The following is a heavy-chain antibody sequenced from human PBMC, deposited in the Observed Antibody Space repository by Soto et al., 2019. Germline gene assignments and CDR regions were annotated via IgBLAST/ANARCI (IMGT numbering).Heavy chain of an antibody. Sequence: SVKVSCKSSGGTFSSHSINWVRQAPGQGLEWMGGIIPIFGPANFAKKFQGRVTITADESTTTAYMELSSLTSEDTAVYYCATGSFTSTGGRIGYHYNAMDVWGQGTTVTVS. D-gene: IGHD1-1*01. CDR1: GGTFSSHS. V-gene: IGHV1-69*13. CDR2: IIPIFGPA. J-gene: IGHJ6*02. CDR3: ATGSFTSTGGRIGYHYNAMDV.